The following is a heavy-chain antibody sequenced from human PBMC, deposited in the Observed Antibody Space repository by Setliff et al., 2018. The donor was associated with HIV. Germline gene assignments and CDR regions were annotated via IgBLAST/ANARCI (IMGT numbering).Heavy chain of an antibody. J-gene: IGHJ4*02. V-gene: IGHV3-53*01. CDR1: GFSVSTSY. CDR3: ARGHYGE. D-gene: IGHD4-17*01. Sequence: PGGSLRLSCAASGFSVSTSYMRWIRQAPGKGLEWVSVIYSDGSTYYADSVEGRFTASRDSSKNTLFLQMNSLSPGDTAMYYCARGHYGEWGQGTLVTVSS. CDR2: IYSDGST.